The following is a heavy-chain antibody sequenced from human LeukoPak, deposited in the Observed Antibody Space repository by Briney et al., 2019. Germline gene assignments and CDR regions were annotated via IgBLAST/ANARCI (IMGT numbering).Heavy chain of an antibody. CDR3: ARDADYYDSSGYYPLDYFDY. Sequence: GGSLRLSCAAPGFTFSSYSMNWVRQAPGKGLEWVSSISSSSSYIYYADSVKGRFTISRDNAKNSLYLQMNSLRAEDTAVYYCARDADYYDSSGYYPLDYFDYWGQGTLVTVSS. CDR2: ISSSSSYI. J-gene: IGHJ4*02. V-gene: IGHV3-21*01. D-gene: IGHD3-22*01. CDR1: GFTFSSYS.